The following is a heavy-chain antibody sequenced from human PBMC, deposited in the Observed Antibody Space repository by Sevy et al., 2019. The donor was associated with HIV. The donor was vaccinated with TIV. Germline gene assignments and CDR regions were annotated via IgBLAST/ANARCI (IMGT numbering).Heavy chain of an antibody. J-gene: IGHJ6*02. CDR2: INPNSGCT. D-gene: IGHD2-2*01. V-gene: IGHV1-2*02. CDR3: ARDPGDCSSTTCYRSMDV. CDR1: GYTFTGYY. Sequence: ASVKVSCKASGYTFTGYYMHWVRQAPGQGLEWMGWINPNSGCTKYAQKFQGRVTIARDTTISTAYMEVSRLRSDDTAVFYCARDPGDCSSTTCYRSMDVWGQGTTVTVSS.